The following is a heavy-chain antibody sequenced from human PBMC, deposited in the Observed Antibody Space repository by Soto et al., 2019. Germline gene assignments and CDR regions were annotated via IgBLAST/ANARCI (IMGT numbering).Heavy chain of an antibody. V-gene: IGHV3-23*01. Sequence: EVQLLESGGGLVQPRGSLRLSCAASGFSFSTYSMAWVRQTPGKGLAWVSGLSGGGSNTFYADSVQGRFTISVDNSKNTVYLQMNSLRVEDPAVYYCARWDGYGDVWGQGTLVTVSS. D-gene: IGHD4-17*01. CDR1: GFSFSTYS. CDR2: LSGGGSNT. CDR3: ARWDGYGDV. J-gene: IGHJ4*02.